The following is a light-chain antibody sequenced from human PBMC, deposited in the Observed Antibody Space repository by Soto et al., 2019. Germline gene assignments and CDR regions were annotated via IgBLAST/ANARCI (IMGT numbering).Light chain of an antibody. CDR1: QSVSSY. CDR3: QQRSNWRRT. CDR2: DAS. J-gene: IGKJ1*01. V-gene: IGKV3-11*01. Sequence: EMVLTQSPATLSLSPGERATLSCRASQSVSSYLAWYQQKPGQAPRLLIYDASNRATGIPARFSGSGSGTDLTLTISSLEPEDFAVYYCQQRSNWRRTFGQGTTVEIE.